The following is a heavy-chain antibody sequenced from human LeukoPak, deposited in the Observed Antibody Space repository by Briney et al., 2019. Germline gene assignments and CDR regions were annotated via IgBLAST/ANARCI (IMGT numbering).Heavy chain of an antibody. CDR3: ARGPDYDFWSGYYLYFDY. D-gene: IGHD3-3*01. CDR1: GYTFTGYY. V-gene: IGHV1-2*02. Sequence: ASVKVSCQASGYTFTGYYMHWVRQAPGQGLEWMGWINPNSGGTNYAQKFQGRVTMTRDTSISTAYMELSRLRSDDTAVYYCARGPDYDFWSGYYLYFDYWGQGTLVTVSS. J-gene: IGHJ4*02. CDR2: INPNSGGT.